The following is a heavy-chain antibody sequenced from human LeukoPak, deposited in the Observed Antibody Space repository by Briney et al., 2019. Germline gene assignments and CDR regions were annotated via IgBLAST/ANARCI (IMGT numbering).Heavy chain of an antibody. Sequence: GGSLRLSCATSGFNFDRYTIHWVRQAPGKGLEWVSLAGWAGGTTFYSDSVRGRFTVSRDSGRKSVYLQMNSLTTDDTAFYFCAKELDTMFFDYWGQGALVTVSS. CDR3: AKELDTMFFDY. D-gene: IGHD3-10*02. J-gene: IGHJ4*02. CDR2: AGWAGGTT. V-gene: IGHV3-43*01. CDR1: GFNFDRYT.